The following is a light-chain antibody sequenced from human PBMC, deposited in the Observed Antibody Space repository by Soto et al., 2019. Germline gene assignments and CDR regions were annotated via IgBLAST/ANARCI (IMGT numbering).Light chain of an antibody. Sequence: EIVLTQSPATLSLSPGVRATLSCRASQSVSSYLAWYQQKPGQAPRLLIYDASNRATGIPARFSGGGSGTDFTPTISSLEPDDFAVYYCQQRSNWRFTFGPGT. J-gene: IGKJ3*01. CDR2: DAS. CDR1: QSVSSY. V-gene: IGKV3-11*01. CDR3: QQRSNWRFT.